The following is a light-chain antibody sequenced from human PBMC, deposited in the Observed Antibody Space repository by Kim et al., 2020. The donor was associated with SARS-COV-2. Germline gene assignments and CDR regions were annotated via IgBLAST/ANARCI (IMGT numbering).Light chain of an antibody. V-gene: IGKV1-13*02. Sequence: AIQLAQSPSSLSASLGDRVTITCRASQGIGTSLAWYRRRPGKAPQLLMEGTSTLESGVPSGFTGSGSGTDFILTISSLQPEDFATYYCQQFKSFPPTFGQGTKVDIK. J-gene: IGKJ1*01. CDR2: GTS. CDR3: QQFKSFPPT. CDR1: QGIGTS.